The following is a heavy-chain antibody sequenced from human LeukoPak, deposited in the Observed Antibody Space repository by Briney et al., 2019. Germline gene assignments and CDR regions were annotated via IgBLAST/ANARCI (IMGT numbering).Heavy chain of an antibody. CDR2: ISGSGGST. Sequence: GGFLRLSCAASGFTFSSYAMSWVRQAPGKGLEWVSAISGSGGSTYYADSVKGRFTISRDNSKNTLYLQMNSLRAEDTAVYYCAKDSSGWFLFQHWGQGTLVTVSS. V-gene: IGHV3-23*01. J-gene: IGHJ1*01. CDR1: GFTFSSYA. D-gene: IGHD6-19*01. CDR3: AKDSSGWFLFQH.